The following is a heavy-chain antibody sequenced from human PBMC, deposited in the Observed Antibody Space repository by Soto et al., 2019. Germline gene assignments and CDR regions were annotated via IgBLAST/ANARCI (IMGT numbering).Heavy chain of an antibody. CDR1: GGSISSYY. Sequence: ETLSRTCTVSGGSISSYYWSWIRQPPGKGLEWIGYIYYSGSTNYNPSLKSRVTISVDTSKNQFSLKLSSVTAADTAVYYCARVAYSGSPAIFDHWGQGTRVTVPS. CDR3: ARVAYSGSPAIFDH. V-gene: IGHV4-59*01. D-gene: IGHD1-26*01. J-gene: IGHJ4*02. CDR2: IYYSGST.